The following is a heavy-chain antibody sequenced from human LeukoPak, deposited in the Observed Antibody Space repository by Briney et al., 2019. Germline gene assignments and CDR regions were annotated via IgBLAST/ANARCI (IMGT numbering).Heavy chain of an antibody. V-gene: IGHV4-59*01. Sequence: SETLSLTCTVSGGSISSYYWSWIRQPPGKGLEWIGYIYYSGSSNYNPSLKSRVTISVDTSKNQFSLKLSSMTAADTAVYYCARFRTTFGELNHWDQGTLVTVSS. CDR3: ARFRTTFGELNH. CDR1: GGSISSYY. CDR2: IYYSGSS. J-gene: IGHJ5*02. D-gene: IGHD3-10*01.